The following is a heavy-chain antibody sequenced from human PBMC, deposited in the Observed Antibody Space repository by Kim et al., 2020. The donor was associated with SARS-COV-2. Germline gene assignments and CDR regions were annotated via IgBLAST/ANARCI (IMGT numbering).Heavy chain of an antibody. CDR3: ARDPTYDSSGYYHFDY. V-gene: IGHV3-7*01. CDR2: IKQDGSEK. D-gene: IGHD3-22*01. CDR1: GFTFSSYW. J-gene: IGHJ4*02. Sequence: GGSLRLSCAASGFTFSSYWMSWVRQAPGKGLEWVANIKQDGSEKYYVDSVKGRFTISRDNAKNSLYLQMNSLRAEDTAVYYCARDPTYDSSGYYHFDYWGQGTLVTVSS.